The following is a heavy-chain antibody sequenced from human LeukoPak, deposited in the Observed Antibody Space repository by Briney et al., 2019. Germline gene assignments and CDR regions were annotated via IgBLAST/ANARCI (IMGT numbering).Heavy chain of an antibody. Sequence: GGSLRLSCAASGFTFSSYAMSWVRQAPGKGLEWVSAISGSGGSTYYADSVKGRFTISRDNSKNTLYLQMNSLRAEDTAVYYCARDLGRFGAPPYYFDYWGQGTLVTVSS. CDR2: ISGSGGST. V-gene: IGHV3-23*01. CDR3: ARDLGRFGAPPYYFDY. J-gene: IGHJ4*02. D-gene: IGHD3-10*01. CDR1: GFTFSSYA.